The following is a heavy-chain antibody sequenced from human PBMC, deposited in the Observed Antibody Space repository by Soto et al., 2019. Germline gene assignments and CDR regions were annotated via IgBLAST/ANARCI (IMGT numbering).Heavy chain of an antibody. V-gene: IGHV1-46*01. CDR3: ARVERATIKGNAFDI. Sequence: ASVKVSCKASGYTFTSYYMYWVRQAPGQGLEWMGIINPSGGSTSYAQKFQGRVTMTRDTSTSTVYMELSSLRSEDTAVYYCARVERATIKGNAFDIWGQGTMVTVSS. CDR2: INPSGGST. CDR1: GYTFTSYY. J-gene: IGHJ3*02. D-gene: IGHD5-12*01.